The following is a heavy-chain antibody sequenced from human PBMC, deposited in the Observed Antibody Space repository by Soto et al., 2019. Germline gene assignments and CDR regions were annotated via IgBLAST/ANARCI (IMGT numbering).Heavy chain of an antibody. CDR1: GASVSSSTYY. Sequence: SETLSLTCTVSGASVSSSTYYWGWVRQPPGKGLEWIGSVYRTGGTYYSPSLKSRVAISVDPSKKHLSLNLESVTAADTAVYYCARAGGGPYYDFWSGQYYFDYWGQGTLVTVSS. CDR2: VYRTGGT. D-gene: IGHD3-3*01. CDR3: ARAGGGPYYDFWSGQYYFDY. V-gene: IGHV4-39*02. J-gene: IGHJ4*02.